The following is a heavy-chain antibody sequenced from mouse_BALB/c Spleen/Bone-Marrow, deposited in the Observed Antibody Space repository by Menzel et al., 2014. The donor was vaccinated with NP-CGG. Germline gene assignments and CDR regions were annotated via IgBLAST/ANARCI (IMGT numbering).Heavy chain of an antibody. V-gene: IGHV1-67*01. CDR3: ARNFYGSSYFDY. CDR2: ISTYSGNT. Sequence: QVQLKQSGPELVRPGVSVKLSCKGSGYTFTAYAMHWVKQSHAKSLEWIGLISTYSGNTHYNQNFKGKATMTVDKSSSTAYMELARLTSEDSAIYYCARNFYGSSYFDYWGQDTTLTVSS. CDR1: GYTFTAYA. D-gene: IGHD1-1*01. J-gene: IGHJ2*01.